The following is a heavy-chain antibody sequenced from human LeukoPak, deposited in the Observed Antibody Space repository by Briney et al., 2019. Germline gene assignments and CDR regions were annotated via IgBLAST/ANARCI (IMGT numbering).Heavy chain of an antibody. CDR3: AKQLGYCSDGSCYFPY. CDR1: GFTFSSSA. D-gene: IGHD2-15*01. V-gene: IGHV3-23*01. Sequence: GGSLRLSCAASGFTFSSSAMSWVRQAPGKGLEWVSTISNNGGYTYYADSVQGRFTISRDNSKSTLCLQMNSLRAEDTAVYYCAKQLGYCSDGSCYFPYWGQGTLVTVSP. CDR2: ISNNGGYT. J-gene: IGHJ4*02.